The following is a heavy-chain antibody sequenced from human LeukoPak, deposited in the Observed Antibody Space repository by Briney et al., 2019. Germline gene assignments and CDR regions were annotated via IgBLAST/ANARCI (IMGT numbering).Heavy chain of an antibody. CDR3: AKVRLYCSGGSSCYYHPFDY. J-gene: IGHJ4*02. V-gene: IGHV3-9*01. CDR2: ISWNSGSI. CDR1: GFTFDDYA. Sequence: GGSLRLSCAASGFTFDDYAMHWVRQAPGKGLEWVSGISWNSGSIGYADSVKGRFTISRDNSKNTLYLQMNSLRAEDTAVYYCAKVRLYCSGGSSCYYHPFDYWGQGTLVTVSS. D-gene: IGHD2-15*01.